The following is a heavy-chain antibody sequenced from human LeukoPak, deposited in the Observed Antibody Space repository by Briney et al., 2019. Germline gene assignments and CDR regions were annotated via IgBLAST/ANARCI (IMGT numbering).Heavy chain of an antibody. CDR1: GYSFTSYW. J-gene: IGHJ4*02. CDR3: ARRRCSGGSCYSYYFDY. Sequence: GESLKISCKGSGYSFTSYWIGWVRQMPGKGLEWMGIIYPGDSDTRYSPCFQGQVTISADKSISTAYLQWSSLKASGTAMYYCARRRCSGGSCYSYYFDYWGQGTLVTVSS. CDR2: IYPGDSDT. D-gene: IGHD2-15*01. V-gene: IGHV5-51*01.